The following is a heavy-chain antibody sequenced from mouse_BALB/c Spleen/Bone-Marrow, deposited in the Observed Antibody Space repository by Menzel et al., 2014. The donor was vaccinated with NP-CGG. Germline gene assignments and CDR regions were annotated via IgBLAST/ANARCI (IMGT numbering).Heavy chain of an antibody. CDR2: INPSSGYT. D-gene: IGHD6-1*01. J-gene: IGHJ2*01. V-gene: IGHV1-4*01. CDR3: VQAGRLLRDPHNQR. CDR1: GHTFTSYT. Sequence: VQLQQSGAELTRPGASVKMSCKASGHTFTSYTMHWVKQRPGQGLEWIGYINPSSGYTNYNQKFKGKATLTADKSSSTAYMQLSSLTAEDDTDYYCVQAGRLLRDPHNQRWGQSTTLTESS.